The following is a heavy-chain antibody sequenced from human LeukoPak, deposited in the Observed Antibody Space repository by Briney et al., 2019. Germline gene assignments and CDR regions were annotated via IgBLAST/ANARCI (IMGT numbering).Heavy chain of an antibody. CDR3: ARAQTPDEAFDI. V-gene: IGHV1-69*06. Sequence: SVKVSCKASGDTFTNIGINWVRQAPGQGLEWMGRIIPIFGTAHYAQKFQGRVTITADKSTATAYMELSSLKSADTAVYYCARAQTPDEAFDIWGQGTLVTVS. CDR2: IIPIFGTA. CDR1: GDTFTNIG. J-gene: IGHJ3*02.